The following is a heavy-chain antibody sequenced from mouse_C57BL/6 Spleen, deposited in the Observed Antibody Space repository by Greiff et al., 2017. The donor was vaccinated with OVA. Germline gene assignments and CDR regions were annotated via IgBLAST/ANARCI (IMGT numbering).Heavy chain of an antibody. V-gene: IGHV5-17*01. CDR1: GFTFSDYG. CDR2: ISSGSSTI. J-gene: IGHJ2*01. D-gene: IGHD4-1*01. Sequence: DVQLQESGGGLVKPGGSLKLSCAASGFTFSDYGMHWVRQAPEKGLEWVAYISSGSSTIYYADTVKGRFTISRDNAKNTLFLQMTSLRSEDTAMYYCAAHWDSFDYWGQGTTLTVSS. CDR3: AAHWDSFDY.